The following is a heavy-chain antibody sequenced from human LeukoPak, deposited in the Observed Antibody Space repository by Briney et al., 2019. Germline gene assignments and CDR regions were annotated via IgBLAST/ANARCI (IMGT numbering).Heavy chain of an antibody. CDR1: GFTFTSYV. D-gene: IGHD6-13*01. Sequence: PGRSLRLSCAASGFTFTSYVMHWVRQAPGKGLQWVALMSYDGSNKYYADSVKGRFTISRDNSKNTLYLQMNSLRAEDTAVYYCARPRGAAAGTFGFDPWGQGTLVTVSS. J-gene: IGHJ5*02. V-gene: IGHV3-30*03. CDR3: ARPRGAAAGTFGFDP. CDR2: MSYDGSNK.